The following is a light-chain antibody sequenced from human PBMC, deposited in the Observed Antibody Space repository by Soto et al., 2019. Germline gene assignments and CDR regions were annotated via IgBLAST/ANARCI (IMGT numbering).Light chain of an antibody. V-gene: IGLV1-47*02. J-gene: IGLJ3*02. CDR3: AAWDDSLSAWV. Sequence: QSVLTQPPSASGTPGQRVTIACYGSSSNIGSNYVYWYQQLPGTAPKLLIYSNNQRPSGVPDRFSGSETGTSASLAISGLRSEDEADYYCAAWDDSLSAWVFGGGTKLTVL. CDR2: SNN. CDR1: SSNIGSNY.